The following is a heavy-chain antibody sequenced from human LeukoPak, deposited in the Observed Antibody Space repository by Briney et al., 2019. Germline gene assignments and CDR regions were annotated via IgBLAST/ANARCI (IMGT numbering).Heavy chain of an antibody. CDR1: GGTFSSYA. CDR3: AGLGYGSGSYYDY. J-gene: IGHJ4*02. CDR2: IIPIFGTA. D-gene: IGHD3-10*01. Sequence: SMKVSCKASGGTFSSYAISWVRQAPGQGLEWMGRIIPIFGTANYAQKFQGRVTITTDESTSTAYMELSSLRSEDTAVYYCAGLGYGSGSYYDYWGQGTLVTVSS. V-gene: IGHV1-69*05.